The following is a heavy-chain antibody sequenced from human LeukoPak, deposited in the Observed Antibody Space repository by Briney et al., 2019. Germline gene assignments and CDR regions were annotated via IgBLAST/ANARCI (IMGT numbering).Heavy chain of an antibody. J-gene: IGHJ3*02. Sequence: SETLSLTCTVSGGSISSYYGSWIRQPPGKGLEWIGYIYHSGHTNYNPSHKSRVTISVDTSKNQFSLKLSSVTAADTAVYYCARRAITMVRGVIIGAFDIWGQGTMVTVSS. CDR1: GGSISSYY. CDR3: ARRAITMVRGVIIGAFDI. CDR2: IYHSGHT. D-gene: IGHD3-10*01. V-gene: IGHV4-59*08.